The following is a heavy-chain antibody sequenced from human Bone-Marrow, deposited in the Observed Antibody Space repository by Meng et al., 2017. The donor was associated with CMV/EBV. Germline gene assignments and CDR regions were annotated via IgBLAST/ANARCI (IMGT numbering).Heavy chain of an antibody. CDR2: IGPAGDT. CDR1: GFTFSSYD. CDR3: ARYNEQVGAMDC. J-gene: IGHJ4*02. Sequence: GESLKISCAASGFTFSSYDMHWVRQATGKALVWVSGIGPAGDTYYPDPVKGRFTISREDAKNSFYLQMNSLTVGDTAVYFCARYNEQVGAMDCWGQGTQVTVSS. D-gene: IGHD3-10*01. V-gene: IGHV3-13*01.